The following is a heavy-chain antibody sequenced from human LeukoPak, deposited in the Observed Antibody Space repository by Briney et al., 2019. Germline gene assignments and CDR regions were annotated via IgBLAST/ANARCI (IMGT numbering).Heavy chain of an antibody. CDR1: GGSISSYY. CDR2: IYYSGST. J-gene: IGHJ6*02. CDR3: ARDFITMVRGVIIKGYYYYGMDV. D-gene: IGHD3-10*01. Sequence: SETLSLTCTVSGGSISSYYWSWIRQPPGKGLEWIGYIYYSGSTNYNPSLKSRVTISVDTSKNQFSLKLSSVTAADTAVYYCARDFITMVRGVIIKGYYYYGMDVWGQGTTVTVSS. V-gene: IGHV4-59*01.